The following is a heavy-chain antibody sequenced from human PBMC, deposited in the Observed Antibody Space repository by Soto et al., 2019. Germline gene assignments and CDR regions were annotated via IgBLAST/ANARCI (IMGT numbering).Heavy chain of an antibody. J-gene: IGHJ4*02. CDR1: GGSISSGGYS. D-gene: IGHD5-12*01. CDR2: IHYNGNT. CDR3: AREGNLGRWLQPLDF. V-gene: IGHV4-61*08. Sequence: PSETLSLTCAVSGGSISSGGYSWSWVRQPPGKGLEWIGNIHYNGNTKYNKSLKSRVSMSVDTSKNQFSLRLISVTAADTAKYFCAREGNLGRWLQPLDFWGQGTLVTVSS.